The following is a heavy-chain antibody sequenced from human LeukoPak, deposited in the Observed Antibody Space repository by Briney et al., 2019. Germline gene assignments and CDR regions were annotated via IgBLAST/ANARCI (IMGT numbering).Heavy chain of an antibody. V-gene: IGHV3-30*03. CDR3: ATGADDYGDY. CDR1: GFTFSSYG. Sequence: GGSLRLSCAASGFTFSSYGMHWVRQAPGKGLEWVAVISYDGSNKYYADSVKGRFTISRDNSKNTLYPQMNSLRAEDTAVYYCATGADDYGDYWGQGTLVTVSS. J-gene: IGHJ4*02. CDR2: ISYDGSNK.